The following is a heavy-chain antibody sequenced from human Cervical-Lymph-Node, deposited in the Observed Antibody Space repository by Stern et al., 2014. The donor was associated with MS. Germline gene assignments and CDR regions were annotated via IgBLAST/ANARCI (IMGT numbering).Heavy chain of an antibody. Sequence: VQLEESGGGVVQPGRSLRLSCAASGFPFSHYGMHWVRQAPGKGLEWVAVVWYDGSKMFYADSVRGRFTVSRDISKNTLYLQMNSLRVEDTAFYHCARGDYGNYLDYWGQGTLVTVSS. D-gene: IGHD4-17*01. CDR1: GFPFSHYG. CDR2: VWYDGSKM. CDR3: ARGDYGNYLDY. J-gene: IGHJ4*02. V-gene: IGHV3-33*01.